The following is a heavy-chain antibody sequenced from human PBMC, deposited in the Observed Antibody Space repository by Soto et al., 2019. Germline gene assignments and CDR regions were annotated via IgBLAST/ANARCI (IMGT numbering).Heavy chain of an antibody. CDR2: IYYSGST. J-gene: IGHJ4*02. D-gene: IGHD4-17*01. CDR1: GGSISSYY. CDR3: ARHGATVIGRGPFDY. Sequence: SETLSLTCTVSGGSISSYYWSWIRQPPGKGLEWIGYIYYSGSTNYNPSLKSRVTISVDTSKNQFSLKLSSVTAADTAVYYCARHGATVIGRGPFDYWGQGTLVTVSS. V-gene: IGHV4-59*08.